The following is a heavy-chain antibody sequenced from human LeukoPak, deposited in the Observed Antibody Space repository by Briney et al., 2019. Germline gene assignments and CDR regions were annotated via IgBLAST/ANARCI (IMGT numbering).Heavy chain of an antibody. Sequence: GGSLRLSSAASGFTFSSYGMHWVRQAPGKGLEWVAVISYDGSNKYYADSVKGRFTISRDNSKNTLYLQMNSLRAHVTAVYYCAKDVRGRASGAMDYWGQGTLVTVFS. CDR2: ISYDGSNK. V-gene: IGHV3-30*18. J-gene: IGHJ4*02. D-gene: IGHD2-15*01. CDR1: GFTFSSYG. CDR3: AKDVRGRASGAMDY.